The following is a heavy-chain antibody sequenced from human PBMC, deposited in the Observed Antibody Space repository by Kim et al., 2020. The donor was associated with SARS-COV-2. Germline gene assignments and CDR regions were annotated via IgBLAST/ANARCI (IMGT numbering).Heavy chain of an antibody. CDR2: ITSGGT. CDR1: GFSFSISG. Sequence: GGSLRLSCAASGFSFSISGMGWVRQAPGQGLEWVSSITSGGTYYAESMKGRFTISRDTAKNTLYLQVSSLRAEDTAIYYCAKELGCRRLFDYWGQGSLVT. J-gene: IGHJ4*02. V-gene: IGHV3-23*01. CDR3: AKELGCRRLFDY. D-gene: IGHD2-15*01.